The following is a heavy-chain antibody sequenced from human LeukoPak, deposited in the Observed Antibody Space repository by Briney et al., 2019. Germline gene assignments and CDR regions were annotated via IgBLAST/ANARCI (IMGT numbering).Heavy chain of an antibody. D-gene: IGHD1-26*01. J-gene: IGHJ3*02. V-gene: IGHV1-2*02. CDR2: INPHTGGT. Sequence: ASVKVSCKASGYTFTDHYLYWMRQAPGQGLEWMGWINPHTGGTNYAQRFQGRVTMTRDTSLTTAYMELRNLRSDDAAIYYCERELELPGPDTFDIWGQGTMVTVSS. CDR3: ERELELPGPDTFDI. CDR1: GYTFTDHY.